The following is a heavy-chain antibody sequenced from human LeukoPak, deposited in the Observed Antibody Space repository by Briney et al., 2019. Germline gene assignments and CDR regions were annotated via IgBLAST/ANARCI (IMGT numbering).Heavy chain of an antibody. CDR3: AREATGGNFDY. Sequence: ASVKVSCKASGYTFTVYYMHWVRQAPGQGREWMGCMNPNSAATQYAQNFQGRVTMTGDTSISTAYMELIRLTSDDTAVYYCAREATGGNFDYWGQGTLVTVSS. D-gene: IGHD4-23*01. CDR1: GYTFTVYY. V-gene: IGHV1-2*02. CDR2: MNPNSAAT. J-gene: IGHJ4*02.